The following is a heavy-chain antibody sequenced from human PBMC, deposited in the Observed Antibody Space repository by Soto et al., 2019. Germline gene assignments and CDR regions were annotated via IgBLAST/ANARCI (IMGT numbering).Heavy chain of an antibody. CDR2: MNPNSGNT. CDR1: GYTFTSYD. D-gene: IGHD6-13*01. J-gene: IGHJ4*02. CDR3: ARGESSSWYPAFDY. V-gene: IGHV1-8*01. Sequence: ASVKVSCKASGYTFTSYDINWVRQATGQGLEWMGWMNPNSGNTGYAQKFQGRVTMTRNTSISTAYMELSSLRSEDTAVYYCARGESSSWYPAFDYWGQGTLVTVSS.